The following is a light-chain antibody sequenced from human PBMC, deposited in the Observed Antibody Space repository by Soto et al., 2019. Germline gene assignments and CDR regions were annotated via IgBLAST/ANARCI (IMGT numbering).Light chain of an antibody. CDR1: SSDVGGYNY. V-gene: IGLV2-8*01. CDR3: SSYAGSNKVV. J-gene: IGLJ2*01. Sequence: QSALTQPPSASGSPGQSVTISCTGTSSDVGGYNYVSWYQQHPGKAPKLMIYEVSKRPSGVPDRFSGSKSGNTASLTVSGLKDEDEADYYCSSYAGSNKVVFGGGTKLTVL. CDR2: EVS.